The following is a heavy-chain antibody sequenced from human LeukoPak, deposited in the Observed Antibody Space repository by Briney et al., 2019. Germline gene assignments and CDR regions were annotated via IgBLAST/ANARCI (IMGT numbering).Heavy chain of an antibody. CDR3: ARHDSAYDFDYMDV. CDR1: GYTFTRHW. CDR2: IYPGDSNT. D-gene: IGHD5-12*01. V-gene: IGHV5-51*01. J-gene: IGHJ6*03. Sequence: GESLKISCTGSGYTFTRHWIGWVRQMPGKGLQWMGIIYPGDSNTKYSPSFQGQVTISADKSINTAYLQWSSLKASDTAMYFCARHDSAYDFDYMDVWGNGTTVTVSS.